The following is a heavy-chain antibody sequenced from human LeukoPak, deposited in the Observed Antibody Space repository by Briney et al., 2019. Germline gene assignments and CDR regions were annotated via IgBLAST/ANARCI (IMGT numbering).Heavy chain of an antibody. J-gene: IGHJ4*02. CDR2: ISAGGGTT. D-gene: IGHD3-10*01. V-gene: IGHV3-23*01. Sequence: PGGSLRLSCAASGFTFSSYAMNWVRQAPGKGLERVSFISAGGGTTYYADSVKGRFTISRDNSKNTLSLHMDSLRAEDTAVYYCAKAEGSGNQPFDYWGQGTLVTVSS. CDR1: GFTFSSYA. CDR3: AKAEGSGNQPFDY.